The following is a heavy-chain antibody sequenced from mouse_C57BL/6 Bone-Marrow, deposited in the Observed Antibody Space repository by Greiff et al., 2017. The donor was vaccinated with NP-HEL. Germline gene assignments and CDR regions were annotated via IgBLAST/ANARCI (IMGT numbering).Heavy chain of an antibody. D-gene: IGHD2-3*01. CDR3: AIYDGYLMDY. J-gene: IGHJ4*01. CDR2: IHPNSGST. V-gene: IGHV1-64*01. CDR1: GSLFPSSW. Sequence: QVQLQQPGAELVKPGASLSLSAKASGSLFPSSWMPGVRQRPGQGLRWLGMIHPNSGSTNYNEKFKSKATLTVDKSSSTAYMQLSSLTSEDSAVYYCAIYDGYLMDYWGQGTSVTVSS.